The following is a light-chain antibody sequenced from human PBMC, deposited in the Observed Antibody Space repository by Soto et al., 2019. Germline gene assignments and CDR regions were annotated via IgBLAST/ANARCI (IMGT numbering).Light chain of an antibody. CDR1: ISDIGGYNY. J-gene: IGLJ1*01. CDR2: ELS. Sequence: SALTQAGCVSGSPGQSSSISCSGSISDIGGYNYVSWYQQHPGKAPKLMIYELSNRPSGVSNRFSGSKSGNTASLTISGLQAEDEADYCCRSYTSSNTLIFAAGTKVTVL. CDR3: RSYTSSNTLI. V-gene: IGLV2-14*01.